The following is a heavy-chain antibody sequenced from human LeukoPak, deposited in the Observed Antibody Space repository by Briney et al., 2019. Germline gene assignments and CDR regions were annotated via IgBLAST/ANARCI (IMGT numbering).Heavy chain of an antibody. CDR3: AREFATSGPGPD. V-gene: IGHV4-39*07. D-gene: IGHD3-10*01. CDR1: GGSISSSSYY. Sequence: SETLSLTCTVSGGSISSSSYYWGWIRQPPGKGLEWIGSIYYSGTTYYNPSLKSRVTISVDTSKNQFSLKLSSVTAADTAVYYCAREFATSGPGPDWGQGTLVTVSP. J-gene: IGHJ4*02. CDR2: IYYSGTT.